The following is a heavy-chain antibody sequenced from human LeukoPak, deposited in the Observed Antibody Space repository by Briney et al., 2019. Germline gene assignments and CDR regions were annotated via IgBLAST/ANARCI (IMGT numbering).Heavy chain of an antibody. D-gene: IGHD2-8*01. CDR1: GFTFSSYA. CDR3: ARHAISVLLLD. Sequence: PGGSLRLSCAASGFTFSSYAMHWVRQAPGRGLEYVSAMSSNGGSTYYANSVKGRFTISRDNAKNSLYLQMNSLRAEDTAVYYCARHAISVLLLDWGQGTLVTVSS. CDR2: MSSNGGST. V-gene: IGHV3-64*01. J-gene: IGHJ4*02.